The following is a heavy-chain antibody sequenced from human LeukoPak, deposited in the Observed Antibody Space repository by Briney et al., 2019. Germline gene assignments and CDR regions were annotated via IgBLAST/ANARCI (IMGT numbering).Heavy chain of an antibody. CDR3: ARSIAVAGPDY. Sequence: GGSLRLSCAASGFTFSSYSMTWVRQAPGKGLEWVSSISSSSSYIYYADSVKGRFTISGDNAKNSLYLQMNSLRAEDTAVYYCARSIAVAGPDYWGQGTLVTVSS. CDR1: GFTFSSYS. D-gene: IGHD6-19*01. J-gene: IGHJ4*02. V-gene: IGHV3-21*01. CDR2: ISSSSSYI.